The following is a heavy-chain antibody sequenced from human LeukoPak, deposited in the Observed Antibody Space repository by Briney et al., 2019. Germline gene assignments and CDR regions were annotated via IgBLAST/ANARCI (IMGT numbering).Heavy chain of an antibody. D-gene: IGHD1-26*01. CDR1: GFTSSNYH. Sequence: PGGSLRLSCAASGFTSSNYHMSWVRQTPGKGLVWISYINSWSNTIFYAGSVRGRFTVSRDNAMNSLYLQMNSLRAEDTAVYYCARDSGVGGTFDYWGQGVQVTVSS. CDR3: ARDSGVGGTFDY. CDR2: INSWSNTI. V-gene: IGHV3-48*04. J-gene: IGHJ4*02.